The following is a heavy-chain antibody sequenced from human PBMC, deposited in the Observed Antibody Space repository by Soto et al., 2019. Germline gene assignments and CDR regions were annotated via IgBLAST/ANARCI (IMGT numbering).Heavy chain of an antibody. CDR2: INAGNGNT. J-gene: IGHJ4*02. CDR3: ARVSGYYLPDY. D-gene: IGHD5-12*01. CDR1: GYSFTSYW. Sequence: GESLKISCKGSGYSFTSYWIGWVRQAPGQRLEWMGWINAGNGNTKYSQKFQGRVTITRDTSASTAYMELSSLRSEDTAVYYCARVSGYYLPDYWGQGTLVTVSS. V-gene: IGHV1-3*01.